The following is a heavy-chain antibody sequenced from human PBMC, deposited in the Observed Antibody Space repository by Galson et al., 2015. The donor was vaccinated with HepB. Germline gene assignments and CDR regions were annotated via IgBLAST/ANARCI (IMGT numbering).Heavy chain of an antibody. D-gene: IGHD6-13*01. CDR3: TRVAYSSSWYAGCY. J-gene: IGHJ4*02. CDR2: IRSKAYGGTT. CDR1: GFTFGDYA. Sequence: SLRLPCAASGFTFGDYAMSWFRQAPGKGLEWVGFIRSKAYGGTTEYAASVKGRFTISRDDSKSIAYLQMNSLKTEDTAVYYCTRVAYSSSWYAGCYWGQGTLVTVSS. V-gene: IGHV3-49*03.